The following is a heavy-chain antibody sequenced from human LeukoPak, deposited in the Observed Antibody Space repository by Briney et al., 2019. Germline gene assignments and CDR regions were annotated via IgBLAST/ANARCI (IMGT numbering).Heavy chain of an antibody. D-gene: IGHD3-16*01. CDR3: ATPYDYVWGSPMDV. CDR2: INPNSGGT. V-gene: IGHV1-2*06. J-gene: IGHJ6*03. Sequence: ASVKVSCKACGYTFTGYYMHWVRQAPGQGLEWMGRINPNSGGTNYAQKFQGRVTMTGDTSISTAYMELSRLRSDDTAVYYCATPYDYVWGSPMDVWGKGTTVTVS. CDR1: GYTFTGYY.